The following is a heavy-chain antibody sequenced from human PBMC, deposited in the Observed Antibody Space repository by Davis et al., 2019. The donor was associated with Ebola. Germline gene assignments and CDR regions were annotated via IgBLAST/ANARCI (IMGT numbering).Heavy chain of an antibody. CDR1: GGTFTNYA. D-gene: IGHD1-26*01. V-gene: IGHV1-69*04. Sequence: AASVKVSCKTSGGTFTNYAVNWVRQAPGQGLEWMGRIIPVVDTKDYAQKFQGRVTMTTDTSTSTAYMELRSLRSDDTAVYYCARDGYSGSYGYWGQGTLVTVSS. J-gene: IGHJ4*02. CDR3: ARDGYSGSYGY. CDR2: IIPVVDTK.